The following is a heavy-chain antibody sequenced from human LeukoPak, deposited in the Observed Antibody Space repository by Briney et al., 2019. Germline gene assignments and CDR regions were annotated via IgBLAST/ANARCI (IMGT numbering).Heavy chain of an antibody. Sequence: PSETLSLTCAVYGGSFSGYYWSWIRQPPGKGLEWIGEINHSGSTNYNPSLKSRVTISVDTSKNQFSLKLSSVTAADTAVYYCARVNYYGSKGYFQHWGQGTLVTVSS. J-gene: IGHJ1*01. CDR2: INHSGST. V-gene: IGHV4-34*01. CDR3: ARVNYYGSKGYFQH. CDR1: GGSFSGYY. D-gene: IGHD3-10*01.